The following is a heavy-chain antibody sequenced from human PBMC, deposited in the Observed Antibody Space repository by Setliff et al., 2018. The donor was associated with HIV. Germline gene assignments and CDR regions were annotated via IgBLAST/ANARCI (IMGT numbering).Heavy chain of an antibody. CDR3: ARDRGYGERRGGRDYYYGMDV. CDR1: GGTFSNHA. CDR2: LIPIFGTA. D-gene: IGHD4-17*01. V-gene: IGHV1-69*13. Sequence: ASVKVSCKASGGTFSNHAISWVRQATGQGLEWMGGLIPIFGTANYAQKFQGRVTITADESTSTAYTELSRLSSEDTALYYCARDRGYGERRGGRDYYYGMDVWGQGTTVTVSS. J-gene: IGHJ6*02.